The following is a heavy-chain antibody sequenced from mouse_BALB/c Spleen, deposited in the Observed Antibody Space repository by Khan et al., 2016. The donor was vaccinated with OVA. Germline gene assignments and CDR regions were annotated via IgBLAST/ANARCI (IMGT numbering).Heavy chain of an antibody. J-gene: IGHJ3*01. Sequence: EVELVESGGGLVQPGGSRKLSCAASGFTFSDYGMAWVRQAPGKGPEWVAFISDLAYTFYYADTVTGRFTLSRENAKNTLYLEMSSLRSGDTAMYYGARGGGTAPFAYGGQWTLVTVSA. CDR1: GFTFSDYG. V-gene: IGHV5-15*02. CDR2: ISDLAYTF. D-gene: IGHD1-1*02. CDR3: ARGGGTAPFAY.